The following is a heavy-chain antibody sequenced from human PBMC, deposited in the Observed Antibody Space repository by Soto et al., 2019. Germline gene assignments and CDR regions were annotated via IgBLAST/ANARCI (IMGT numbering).Heavy chain of an antibody. J-gene: IGHJ5*02. D-gene: IGHD3-22*01. CDR1: GDSLNTDYY. CDR3: ARGTSSKDCDSHSYYPHFDA. Sequence: PSQTMSLTCAAAGDSLNTDYYWSFIRQHPGKGLERIGHIYYTGGTLNSPSLQSRLALSVDPSKNQFSLRLSFVTAADTAVYYCARGTSSKDCDSHSYYPHFDAWGQGARVTVAS. CDR2: IYYTGGT. V-gene: IGHV4-30-4*01.